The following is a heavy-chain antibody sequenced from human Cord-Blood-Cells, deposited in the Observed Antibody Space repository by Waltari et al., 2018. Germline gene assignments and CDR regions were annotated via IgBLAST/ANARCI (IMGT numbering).Heavy chain of an antibody. Sequence: QLQLQESGPGLVKPSETLSPTCTVSGGSLSSSSYYWGWVRQPPGKGLEWIGSMYYSGSTYYNPSLKSRVTISVDTSKNQFSLKLSSVTAADTAVYYCARQVDFWSGYYYYYYMDVWGKGTTVTVSS. J-gene: IGHJ6*03. CDR1: GGSLSSSSYY. V-gene: IGHV4-39*01. CDR2: MYYSGST. CDR3: ARQVDFWSGYYYYYYMDV. D-gene: IGHD3-3*01.